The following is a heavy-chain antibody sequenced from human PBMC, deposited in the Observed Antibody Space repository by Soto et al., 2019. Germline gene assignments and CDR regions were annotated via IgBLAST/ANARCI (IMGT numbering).Heavy chain of an antibody. D-gene: IGHD6-19*01. J-gene: IGHJ6*02. Sequence: GGSLRLSCAASGFTFSSYGMHWVRQAPGKGLEWVAIIWYDGSNNYYAESVKGRFTISRDNSKNTLYLQMNSLRAEDTAVYYCARDKAGYNSGWYFYGMDVWGQGTTVTVSS. V-gene: IGHV3-33*01. CDR3: ARDKAGYNSGWYFYGMDV. CDR2: IWYDGSNN. CDR1: GFTFSSYG.